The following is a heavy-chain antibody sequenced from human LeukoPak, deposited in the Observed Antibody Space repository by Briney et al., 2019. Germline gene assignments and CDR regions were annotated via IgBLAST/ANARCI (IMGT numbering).Heavy chain of an antibody. V-gene: IGHV3-74*01. CDR3: ARDHLSSGSSPDYYYYYYMDV. Sequence: PGRSLRLSCAASGFTFSSYWMHWVRQAPGKGLVWVSRINSDGSSTSYADSVKGRFTISRDNAKNTLYLQMNSLRAEDTAVYYCARDHLSSGSSPDYYYYYYMDVWGKGTRSPSP. J-gene: IGHJ6*03. D-gene: IGHD6-19*01. CDR2: INSDGSST. CDR1: GFTFSSYW.